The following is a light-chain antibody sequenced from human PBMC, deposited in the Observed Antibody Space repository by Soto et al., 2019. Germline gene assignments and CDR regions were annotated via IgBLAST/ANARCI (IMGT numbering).Light chain of an antibody. CDR1: SSNIGAGND. J-gene: IGLJ3*02. V-gene: IGLV1-40*01. Sequence: QSVLTQPPSVSGAPGQRITISCTGSSSNIGAGNDVHWYQHLPGAAPKLLIYRNSNRPSGVPDRFSGSKSGTSASLAITGLQAEDEADYYCHSYDSSLGGGVFGGGTKLTVL. CDR2: RNS. CDR3: HSYDSSLGGGV.